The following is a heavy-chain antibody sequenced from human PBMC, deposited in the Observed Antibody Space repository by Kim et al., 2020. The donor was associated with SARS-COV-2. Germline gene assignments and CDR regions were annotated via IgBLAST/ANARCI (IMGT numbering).Heavy chain of an antibody. CDR2: IYHSGST. J-gene: IGHJ4*02. CDR3: ASESTTVTTPR. CDR1: GYSISSGYY. D-gene: IGHD4-17*01. Sequence: SETLSLTCTVSGYSISSGYYWGWIRQPPGKGLEWIGSIYHSGSTYYNPSLKSRVTISVDTSKNQFSLKLSSVTAADTAVYYCASESTTVTTPRWGQGTL. V-gene: IGHV4-38-2*02.